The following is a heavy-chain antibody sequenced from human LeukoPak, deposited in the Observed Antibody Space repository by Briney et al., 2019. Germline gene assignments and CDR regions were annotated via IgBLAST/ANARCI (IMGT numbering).Heavy chain of an antibody. CDR2: INPNSGGT. D-gene: IGHD3-9*01. Sequence: GASVKVSCKASGYDFTGFFMHWVRQAPGQGLEWMGWINPNSGGTNYAQKFQGRVTMTRDTSISTAYMELSRLRSDDTAVYYCARVGMYYDILTGYGYWGQGTLVTVSS. CDR3: ARVGMYYDILTGYGY. V-gene: IGHV1-2*02. J-gene: IGHJ4*02. CDR1: GYDFTGFF.